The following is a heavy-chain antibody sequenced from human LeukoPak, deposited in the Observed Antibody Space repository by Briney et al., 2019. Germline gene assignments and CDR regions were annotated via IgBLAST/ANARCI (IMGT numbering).Heavy chain of an antibody. CDR1: GGSFSGYY. J-gene: IGHJ4*02. Sequence: SETLSLTCAVYGGSFSGYYWSWIRQPPGKGLEWIGEINHSGSTYYNPSLKSRVTISVDTSKNQFSLKLSSVTAADTAVYYCARLSVEMATKGFDYWGQGTLVTVSS. V-gene: IGHV4-34*01. D-gene: IGHD5-24*01. CDR3: ARLSVEMATKGFDY. CDR2: INHSGST.